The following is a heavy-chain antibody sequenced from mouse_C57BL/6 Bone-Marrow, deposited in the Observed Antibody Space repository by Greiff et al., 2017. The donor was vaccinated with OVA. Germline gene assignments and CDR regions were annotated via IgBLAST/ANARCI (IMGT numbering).Heavy chain of an antibody. D-gene: IGHD2-1*01. V-gene: IGHV1-52*01. CDR1: GYTFTSYW. CDR2: IDPSDSET. Sequence: QVQLQQPGAELVRPGSSVKLSCKASGYTFTSYWMHWVKQRPIQGLEWIGNIDPSDSETHYNQKFKDKATLTVDKSSSTAYMQLSSLTSEDSAVYYCARRIYYGNYGYAMDYWGQGTSVTVSS. CDR3: ARRIYYGNYGYAMDY. J-gene: IGHJ4*01.